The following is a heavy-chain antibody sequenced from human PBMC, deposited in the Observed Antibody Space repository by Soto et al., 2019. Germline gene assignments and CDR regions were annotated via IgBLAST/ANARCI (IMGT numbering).Heavy chain of an antibody. Sequence: QVTLKESGPVLVKPTEPLTLTCTVAGFSLSNARMGVSWLRHPPGKAVEWLAHIFSNDEKSYSPSLKSRLTISKDTSKSQVVLTMTNMDPVDTATYYCARTYDFWSGYQTYFDSWGQGTLVTVSS. V-gene: IGHV2-26*01. CDR3: ARTYDFWSGYQTYFDS. J-gene: IGHJ4*02. CDR2: IFSNDEK. CDR1: GFSLSNARMG. D-gene: IGHD3-3*01.